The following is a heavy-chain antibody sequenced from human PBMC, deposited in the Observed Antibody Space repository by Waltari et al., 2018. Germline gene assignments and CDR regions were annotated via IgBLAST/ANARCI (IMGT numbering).Heavy chain of an antibody. J-gene: IGHJ4*02. CDR2: INSDGSST. CDR1: GFTLPRYL. D-gene: IGHD3-16*01. V-gene: IGHV3-74*01. CDR3: TRALWVGELYDY. Sequence: EVQLDESGGGLVQPGGSLRLSCSASGFTLPRYLVNGVRQAPGEGLVWVGGINSDGSSTTYADSVKGRFTISRDNAKSTVYLQMNSLRVEDTAVYYCTRALWVGELYDYWGQGTLVTVSS.